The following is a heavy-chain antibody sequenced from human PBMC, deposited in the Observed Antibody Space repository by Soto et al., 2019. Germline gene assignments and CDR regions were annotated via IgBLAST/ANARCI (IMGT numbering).Heavy chain of an antibody. CDR1: GGSFSGYY. V-gene: IGHV4-34*01. Sequence: QVQLQQWGAGLLKPSETLSLTCAVYGGSFSGYYWSWIRQPPGKGLEWIGEINHSGSTNYNPSLKSRVTISVDTSKNQFSLKLSPVTAADTAVYYCARGGCSGGSCYFDYWGQGTLVTVSS. CDR3: ARGGCSGGSCYFDY. D-gene: IGHD2-15*01. J-gene: IGHJ4*02. CDR2: INHSGST.